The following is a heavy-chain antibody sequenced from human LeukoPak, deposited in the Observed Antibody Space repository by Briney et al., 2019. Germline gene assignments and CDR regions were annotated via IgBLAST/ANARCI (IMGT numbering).Heavy chain of an antibody. D-gene: IGHD3-22*01. J-gene: IGHJ4*02. V-gene: IGHV4-39*01. CDR1: GGSISSSSYY. CDR3: ARTRVYYYDSSGYYIPGGYYFDY. CDR2: IYYSGST. Sequence: SETLSLTCTVSGGSISSSSYYWGWIRQPPGKGLEWIGSIYYSGSTYYNPSLKSRVTISVDTSKNQFSLKLSSVTAADTAVYYCARTRVYYYDSSGYYIPGGYYFDYWGQGTLVTVSS.